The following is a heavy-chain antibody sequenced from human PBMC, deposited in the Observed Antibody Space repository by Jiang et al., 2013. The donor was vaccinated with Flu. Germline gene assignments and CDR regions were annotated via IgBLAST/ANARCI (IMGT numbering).Heavy chain of an antibody. J-gene: IGHJ3*02. CDR1: GGSISSNNYY. Sequence: KPSETLSLTCTVSGGSISSNNYYWGWIRQPPGKGLEWIGSILYSGSTYYNPSLKSRVTVSIDTSKNQFSLKLSSVTAADTAVYYCARLLSGWGPNAFDIWGQGTMVTVSP. V-gene: IGHV4-39*07. D-gene: IGHD6-19*01. CDR3: ARLLSGWGPNAFDI. CDR2: ILYSGST.